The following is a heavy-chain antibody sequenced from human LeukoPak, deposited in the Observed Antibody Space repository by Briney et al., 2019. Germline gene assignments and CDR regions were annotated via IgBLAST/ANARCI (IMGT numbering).Heavy chain of an antibody. Sequence: SETLSLTCAVYGGSFSGYYWSWIRQPPGKGLEWIGEINHSGSTNYNPSLRSRVTISVDTSKNQFSLKLSSVTAADTAVYYCARALVGDIVVVPYWFDPWGQGTLVTVSS. CDR3: ARALVGDIVVVPYWFDP. CDR2: INHSGST. CDR1: GGSFSGYY. D-gene: IGHD2-2*01. V-gene: IGHV4-34*01. J-gene: IGHJ5*02.